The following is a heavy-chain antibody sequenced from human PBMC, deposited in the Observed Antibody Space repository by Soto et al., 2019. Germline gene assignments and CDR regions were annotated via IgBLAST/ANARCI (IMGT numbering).Heavy chain of an antibody. D-gene: IGHD3-10*01. Sequence: QVQLQESGPGLVKPSGTLSLTCAVSGASISSGWWTWVRQPPGKGLERIGETLYSGRTNYNSSLYSRVTISIDKSKKQFSLNLSSVTAADTAVYYCSSRVTDAPTWGKGTLVTVSS. CDR1: GASISSGW. CDR3: SSRVTDAPT. V-gene: IGHV4-4*02. J-gene: IGHJ5*02. CDR2: TLYSGRT.